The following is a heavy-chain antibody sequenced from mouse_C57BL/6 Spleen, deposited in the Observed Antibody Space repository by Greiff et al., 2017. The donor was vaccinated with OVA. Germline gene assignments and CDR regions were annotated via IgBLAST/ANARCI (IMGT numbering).Heavy chain of an antibody. CDR1: GFTFSSYG. D-gene: IGHD1-1*01. CDR2: ISSGGSYT. J-gene: IGHJ2*01. V-gene: IGHV5-6*01. CDR3: ASASSSYYFDY. Sequence: EVKLVESGGDLVKPGGSLKLSCAASGFTFSSYGMSWVRQTPDKRLEWVATISSGGSYTYYPDSVKGRFTISRDNAKNTLYLQMSSLKSEDTAMYYCASASSSYYFDYWGQGTTLTVAS.